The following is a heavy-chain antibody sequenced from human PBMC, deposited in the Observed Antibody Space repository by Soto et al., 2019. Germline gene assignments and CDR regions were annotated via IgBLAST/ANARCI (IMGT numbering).Heavy chain of an antibody. D-gene: IGHD3-22*01. CDR1: GGSFSSSTYY. CDR2: MYSGGNT. V-gene: IGHV4-39*01. Sequence: QLQLQESGPGLVKPSETLSLTCTVSGGSFSSSTYYWGWIRQPPGKGLEWIGSMYSGGNTYYNPSLKSRVTVSVDTSKNHFSLKLTSVTAADTAMYYCARQPYDSTGYDYGAWGQGTLVTVSS. CDR3: ARQPYDSTGYDYGA. J-gene: IGHJ5*02.